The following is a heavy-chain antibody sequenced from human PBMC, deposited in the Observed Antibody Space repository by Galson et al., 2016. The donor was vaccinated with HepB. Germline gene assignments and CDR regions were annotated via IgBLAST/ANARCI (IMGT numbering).Heavy chain of an antibody. Sequence: SLRLSCAASGFVFSNFGLSWVRQAPGKGLEWVASISTRRTTYYSDSVQGRFTISRDNADNSLSLQMNSLSGDDTALYYCAKDGSYSGNLHGYFDCWGQGTLVTVSS. CDR3: AKDGSYSGNLHGYFDC. CDR2: ISTRRTT. D-gene: IGHD1-26*01. J-gene: IGHJ4*02. CDR1: GFVFSNFG. V-gene: IGHV3-23*01.